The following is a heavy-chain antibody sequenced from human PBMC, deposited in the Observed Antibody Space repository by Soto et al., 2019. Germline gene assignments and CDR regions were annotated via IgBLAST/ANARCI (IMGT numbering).Heavy chain of an antibody. CDR1: GYTFTSYA. CDR2: INAGNGNT. CDR3: ARQLVDYDMWTGQYMAVYFDY. Sequence: QVPLVQSGAEVKKPGASVKVSCKASGYTFTSYAMHWVRQAPGQGLEWMGWINAGNGNTTYSQKFQGRVTITTATCAIRAYMGLRSVSSEATVVYYCARQLVDYDMWTGQYMAVYFDYWGQGAL. D-gene: IGHD3-9*01. J-gene: IGHJ4*02. V-gene: IGHV1-3*01.